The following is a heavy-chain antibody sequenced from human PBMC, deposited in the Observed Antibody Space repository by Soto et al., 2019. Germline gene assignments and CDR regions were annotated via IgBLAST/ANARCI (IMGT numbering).Heavy chain of an antibody. CDR1: LYTFTCYY. CDR2: INPNIVCT. CDR3: ARGGGWYYYYYYGMDV. Sequence: SFNFSFNSSLYTFTCYYIHFFLHSPLQGLYFMLCINPNIVCTNYAQKFQGIVTMTRDTSISTAYMELSRLRSDDTAVYYCARGGGWYYYYYYGMDVWGQGTTVTVSS. J-gene: IGHJ6*02. D-gene: IGHD6-19*01. V-gene: IGHV1-2*02.